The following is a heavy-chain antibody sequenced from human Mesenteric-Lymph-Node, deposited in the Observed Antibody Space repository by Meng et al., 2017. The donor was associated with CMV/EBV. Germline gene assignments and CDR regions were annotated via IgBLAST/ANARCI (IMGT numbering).Heavy chain of an antibody. D-gene: IGHD2-2*01. V-gene: IGHV4-34*01. Sequence: SETLSLTCAVYGESFSGYYWSWIRQPPGKGLEWIGSIYYSGSTYYNPSLKSRVTISVDTSKNQFSLKLSSVTAADTAVYYCARYCSSTSCYQGAFDIWGQGTMVTVSS. CDR3: ARYCSSTSCYQGAFDI. CDR1: GESFSGYY. CDR2: IYYSGST. J-gene: IGHJ3*02.